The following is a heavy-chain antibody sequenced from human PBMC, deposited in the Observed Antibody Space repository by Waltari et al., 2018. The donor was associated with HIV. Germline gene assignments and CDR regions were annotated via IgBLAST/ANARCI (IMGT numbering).Heavy chain of an antibody. V-gene: IGHV4-38-2*01. D-gene: IGHD3-9*01. J-gene: IGHJ5*02. CDR3: ARAVLRYFDNWFDP. Sequence: QVQLQESGPGLVKPSETLSLTCAVSGYSISSGSYWGWIRQPPGKGLEWIGSLYHSGDTYYIPSLKSRISISLDTSKNHFSLKLGSVTAADTAVYFCARAVLRYFDNWFDPWGQGTLVTVS. CDR1: GYSISSGSY. CDR2: LYHSGDT.